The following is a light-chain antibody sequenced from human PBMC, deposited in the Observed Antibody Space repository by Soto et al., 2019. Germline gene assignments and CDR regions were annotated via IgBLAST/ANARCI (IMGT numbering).Light chain of an antibody. V-gene: IGLV1-40*01. CDR2: GNI. CDR3: QSYDSTLSARYV. J-gene: IGLJ1*01. CDR1: SSNIGAGYD. Sequence: QSVLTQQPSVSEAAGQRVTISCTGSSSNIGAGYDVHWYQQRPGTAPKLLIFGNINRPSGVPDRFSGSKSGTSASLAITGLQAEDEGDYYCQSYDSTLSARYVFGTGTKVTVL.